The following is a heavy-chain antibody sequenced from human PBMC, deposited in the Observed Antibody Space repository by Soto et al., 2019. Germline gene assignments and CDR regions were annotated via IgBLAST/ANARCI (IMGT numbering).Heavy chain of an antibody. V-gene: IGHV3-7*03. CDR2: IKEDGSKQ. Sequence: GGSLRLSCAASGFTFSNYWMNWVRQAPGKGLEWVGNIKEDGSKQGYVDSVRGRFTISRDNAKNSLYLQINSLRAEDTAVYYCAKTPGVITVITSFDHWGQGTPVTVSS. CDR1: GFTFSNYW. J-gene: IGHJ4*02. CDR3: AKTPGVITVITSFDH. D-gene: IGHD3-16*01.